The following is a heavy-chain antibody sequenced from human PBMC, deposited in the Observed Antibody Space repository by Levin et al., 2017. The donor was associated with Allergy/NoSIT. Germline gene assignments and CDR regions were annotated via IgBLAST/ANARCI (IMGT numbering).Heavy chain of an antibody. J-gene: IGHJ4*02. V-gene: IGHV4-34*01. Sequence: SQTLSLTCAVYGGSFSGYYWSWIRQPPGKGLEWIGEINHSGSTNYNPSLKSRVTISVDTSKNQFSLKLSSVTAADTAVYYCARASTSKWLTFDYWGQGTLVTVSS. CDR1: GGSFSGYY. CDR3: ARASTSKWLTFDY. CDR2: INHSGST. D-gene: IGHD6-19*01.